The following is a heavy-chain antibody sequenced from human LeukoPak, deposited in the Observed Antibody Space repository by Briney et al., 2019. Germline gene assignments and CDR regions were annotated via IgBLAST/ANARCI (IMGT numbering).Heavy chain of an antibody. CDR1: QFSISYDW. CDR3: VRGSGWFFGL. Sequence: PPGSLRLSCAASQFSISYDWMHWVRQAPGKGLEWVASIKEDGRDIHYLDSVKGRFSISRDNAKNSLYLEMNTLRAEDTAVYYCVRGSGWFFGLWGQGSLVSVSS. D-gene: IGHD6-19*01. J-gene: IGHJ4*02. CDR2: IKEDGRDI. V-gene: IGHV3-7*01.